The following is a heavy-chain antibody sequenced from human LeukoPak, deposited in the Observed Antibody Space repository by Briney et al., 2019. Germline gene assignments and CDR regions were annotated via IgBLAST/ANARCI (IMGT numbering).Heavy chain of an antibody. V-gene: IGHV4-39*01. J-gene: IGHJ6*03. Sequence: PETLSLTCTVSGGSISSSSYYWGWIRQPPGKGLEWIGSIYYSGSTYYNPSLKSRVTISVDTSKNQFSLKLSSVTAADTAVYYCASVDSTGDYYYYYMDVWGKGTTVTISS. CDR2: IYYSGST. CDR3: ASVDSTGDYYYYYMDV. CDR1: GGSISSSSYY. D-gene: IGHD7-27*01.